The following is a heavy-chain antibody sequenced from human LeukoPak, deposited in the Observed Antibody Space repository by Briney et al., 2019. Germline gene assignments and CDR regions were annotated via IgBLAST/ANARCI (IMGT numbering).Heavy chain of an antibody. D-gene: IGHD2-2*01. J-gene: IGHJ4*02. Sequence: GGSLRLSCAASGFTFDDYAMSWVRQAPGKGLEWVSGINWNGGSTDYADSVKGRFTISRDNAKNSLYLQMNSLRAEDTALYYCARDLTYQLYYFDYWGQGTLVTVSS. CDR2: INWNGGST. CDR1: GFTFDDYA. CDR3: ARDLTYQLYYFDY. V-gene: IGHV3-20*04.